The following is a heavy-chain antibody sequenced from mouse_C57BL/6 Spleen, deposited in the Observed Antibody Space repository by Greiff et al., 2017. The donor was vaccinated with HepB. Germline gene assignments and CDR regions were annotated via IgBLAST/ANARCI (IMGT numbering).Heavy chain of an antibody. CDR3: ARGDLYDYDPMDY. CDR2: IYPGDGDT. V-gene: IGHV1-82*01. Sequence: QVQLQQSGPELVKPGASVKISCKASGYAFSSSWMNWVKQRPGKGLEWIGRIYPGDGDTNYNGKFKGKATLTADKSSSTAYMQLSSMTSEDSAVYFCARGDLYDYDPMDYWGQGTSVTVSS. CDR1: GYAFSSSW. J-gene: IGHJ4*01. D-gene: IGHD2-4*01.